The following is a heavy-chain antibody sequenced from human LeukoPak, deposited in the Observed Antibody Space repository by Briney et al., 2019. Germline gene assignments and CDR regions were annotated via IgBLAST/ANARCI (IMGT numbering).Heavy chain of an antibody. D-gene: IGHD6-6*01. CDR1: GFTFDDYT. CDR2: ISWDGCST. Sequence: GGSLRLSCAASGFTFDDYTMHWVRQAPGKGLEWVSLISWDGCSTYYGDSVKGRFTISRDNSKNSLYLQMNSLRTEDTALYYCAKDTSRGYNYYYMDVWGKGTTVTVSS. V-gene: IGHV3-43*01. CDR3: AKDTSRGYNYYYMDV. J-gene: IGHJ6*03.